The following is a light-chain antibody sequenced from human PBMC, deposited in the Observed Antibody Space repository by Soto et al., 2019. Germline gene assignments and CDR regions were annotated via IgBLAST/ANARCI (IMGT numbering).Light chain of an antibody. V-gene: IGKV3-20*01. CDR1: QSVRSNY. Sequence: EFVLTQSPGTLSLSPGERATLSCRASQSVRSNYLAWYQQKPGQSPRLLIYGASNRVTGIPDRFSGSGSGTDFTLTISRLEPEDFAVFYCQHYGSSAYTFGQGTTLEIK. CDR3: QHYGSSAYT. CDR2: GAS. J-gene: IGKJ2*01.